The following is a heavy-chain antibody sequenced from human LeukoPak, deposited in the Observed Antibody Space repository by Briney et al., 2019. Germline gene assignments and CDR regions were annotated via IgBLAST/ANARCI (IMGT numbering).Heavy chain of an antibody. J-gene: IGHJ3*02. CDR2: IYSGGST. D-gene: IGHD3-22*01. V-gene: IGHV3-66*02. Sequence: PGGSLRLSCAASGFSASSNYMSWVRQAPGEGLEWVSVIYSGGSTYYADSVKGRFTISRDNSKNTLYLQMNSLRAEDTAVYYCAREGGYSGYNAFDIWGQGTMVTVSS. CDR3: AREGGYSGYNAFDI. CDR1: GFSASSNY.